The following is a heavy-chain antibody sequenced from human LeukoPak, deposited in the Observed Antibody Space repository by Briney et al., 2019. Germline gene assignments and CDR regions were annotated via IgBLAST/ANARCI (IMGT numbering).Heavy chain of an antibody. V-gene: IGHV5-51*03. CDR2: IYPGGSDI. CDR1: GSRFTNYW. CDR3: ATFTTTDGERSTKYFNY. D-gene: IGHD4-17*01. Sequence: GAPLKISCQGSGSRFTNYWIGWVRQLPGKGLEWMGFIYPGGSDIRYSPSFQGQVTISVDNSISTAYLQWDSLKASDTAMYYCATFTTTDGERSTKYFNYWGQGTLVTVSS. J-gene: IGHJ4*02.